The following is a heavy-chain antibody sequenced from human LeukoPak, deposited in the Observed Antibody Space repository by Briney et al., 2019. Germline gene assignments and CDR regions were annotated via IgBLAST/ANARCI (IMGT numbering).Heavy chain of an antibody. D-gene: IGHD3-9*01. Sequence: ASVKVSCKASGYTFTSYYMHWVRQAPGQGLEWMGIINPSGGSTSYAQKFQGRVTMTRDTSISTAYMELSRLRSDDTAVYYCARGVGYDILTGYHNWFDPWGQGTLVTVSS. J-gene: IGHJ5*02. V-gene: IGHV1-46*01. CDR2: INPSGGST. CDR3: ARGVGYDILTGYHNWFDP. CDR1: GYTFTSYY.